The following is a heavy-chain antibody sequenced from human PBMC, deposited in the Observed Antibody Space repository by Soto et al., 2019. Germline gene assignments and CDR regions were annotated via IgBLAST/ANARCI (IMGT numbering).Heavy chain of an antibody. V-gene: IGHV3-74*01. D-gene: IGHD6-19*01. CDR2: INSDGSTT. Sequence: EVQLVESGGALVQPGGSLRLSCAASGFTFSNHWMHWVRQAPGKGLVWVSRINSDGSTTTYADSVKGRFTISRDNAKNILYLQLNSLRAEDTALYYCARGYSSGPDYWGQGTLVTVSS. J-gene: IGHJ4*02. CDR3: ARGYSSGPDY. CDR1: GFTFSNHW.